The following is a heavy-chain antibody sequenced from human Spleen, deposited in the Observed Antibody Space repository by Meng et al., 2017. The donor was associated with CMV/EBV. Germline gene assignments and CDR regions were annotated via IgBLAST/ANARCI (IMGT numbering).Heavy chain of an antibody. J-gene: IGHJ4*02. D-gene: IGHD2-2*01. V-gene: IGHV3-21*01. CDR2: ISSSSSYI. CDR1: GFTFSTYT. CDR3: VRADPTKRSSTTSGLDY. Sequence: GESLKISCAGSGFTFSTYTMTWLRQAPGKGLEWVSSISSSSSYIYYADSVRGRFTISRDNAKNSLYLQMNSLRVEDTAVYYCVRADPTKRSSTTSGLDYWGQGTLVTVSS.